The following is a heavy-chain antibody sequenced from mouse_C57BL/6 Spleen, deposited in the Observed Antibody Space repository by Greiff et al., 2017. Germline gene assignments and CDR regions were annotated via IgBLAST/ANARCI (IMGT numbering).Heavy chain of an antibody. D-gene: IGHD1-1*02. CDR3: ARGGDGKRWYYFDY. J-gene: IGHJ2*01. Sequence: QVQLQQPGAELVKPGASVKLSCKASGYTFTSYWMHWVKQRPGQGLEWIGMIHPNSGSTNYNEKFKSKATLTVDKSSSTAYMQLSSLTSEDSAVYYCARGGDGKRWYYFDYWGQGTTLTVSS. CDR2: IHPNSGST. V-gene: IGHV1-64*01. CDR1: GYTFTSYW.